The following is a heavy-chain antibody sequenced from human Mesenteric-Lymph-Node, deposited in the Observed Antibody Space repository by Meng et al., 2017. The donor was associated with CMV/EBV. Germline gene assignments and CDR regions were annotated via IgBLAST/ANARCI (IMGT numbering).Heavy chain of an antibody. D-gene: IGHD1-26*01. V-gene: IGHV3-74*01. J-gene: IGHJ3*02. Sequence: CAASGFTLGIYWVHWVRQVPGKGLVWISRINNDGSDTIYADSVKGRYTISRDNAKNRVFLQMYSLRVDDTAVYYCVRGSRWGHAFDIWGQGTMVTVSS. CDR3: VRGSRWGHAFDI. CDR2: INNDGSDT. CDR1: GFTLGIYW.